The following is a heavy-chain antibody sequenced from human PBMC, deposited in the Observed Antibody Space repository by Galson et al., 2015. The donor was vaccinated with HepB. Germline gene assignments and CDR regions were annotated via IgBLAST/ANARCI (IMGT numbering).Heavy chain of an antibody. CDR3: ARVIASGPNWFDP. D-gene: IGHD3-22*01. CDR1: GYTFTRFG. J-gene: IGHJ5*02. CDR2: IHTHTGDP. Sequence: SVKVSCKAFGYTFTRFGISWLRQAPGQGLEWMGRIHTHTGDPTYAPGFTGRFVFSLDTSVSTAYLQISSLQADDTGTYYCARVIASGPNWFDPWGQGTLVTVSS. V-gene: IGHV7-4-1*02.